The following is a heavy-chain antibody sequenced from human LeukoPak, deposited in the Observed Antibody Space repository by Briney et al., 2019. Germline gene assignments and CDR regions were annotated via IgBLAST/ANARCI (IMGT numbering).Heavy chain of an antibody. Sequence: SETLSLTCTVSGGSISSYYWSWIRQPPGKGLEWIGYIYYSGSTYYTPSLKSRVTISLDTSKNQFSLKLSSVTAADTAVYYCARIYDFWSASIYYFDYWGQGPWSPSPQ. V-gene: IGHV4-59*12. CDR1: GGSISSYY. CDR2: IYYSGST. J-gene: IGHJ4*02. CDR3: ARIYDFWSASIYYFDY. D-gene: IGHD3-3*01.